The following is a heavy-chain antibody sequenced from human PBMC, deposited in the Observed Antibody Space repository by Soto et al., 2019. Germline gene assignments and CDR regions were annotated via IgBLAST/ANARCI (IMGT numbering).Heavy chain of an antibody. CDR2: IHPRDSDA. D-gene: IGHD3-22*01. CDR3: VRQGVRSSGWFDL. Sequence: PGESLKISCKGSVYTFTNNWIGWVRQKPGKGLEWMGLIHPRDSDARYSPSFQGQVTLSADRSTSTAYLQWTSVQASDSAMYYCVRQGVRSSGWFDLWGQGTQVTVSS. V-gene: IGHV5-51*01. CDR1: VYTFTNNW. J-gene: IGHJ5*02.